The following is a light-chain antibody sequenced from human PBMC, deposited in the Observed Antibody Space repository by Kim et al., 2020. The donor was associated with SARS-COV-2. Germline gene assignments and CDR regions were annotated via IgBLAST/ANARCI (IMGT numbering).Light chain of an antibody. V-gene: IGKV1-39*01. J-gene: IGKJ2*01. CDR3: QQSHGFPYT. CDR1: QSGSTS. Sequence: SAAGGNRVTSTCRARQSGSTSLNWYQQQPGKAPKLRIYAVSSLQSGVPSRFSGSGSGTDFTLTISSLQPEDVAIYYCQQSHGFPYTFGQGTKLEI. CDR2: AVS.